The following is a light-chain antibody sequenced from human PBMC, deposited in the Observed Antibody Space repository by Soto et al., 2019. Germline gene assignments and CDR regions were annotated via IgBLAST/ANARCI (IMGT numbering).Light chain of an antibody. J-gene: IGLJ1*01. CDR2: EVS. Sequence: QSALTQPASVSGSPGQSITISCTGTSSDVGAYNYVSWYQQHPNKAPKLMIYEVSNQPSGVSNRFSGSKSGNTASLTISGLQAEDEADYYCSSFTSSSTFVFGTGTKLTVL. CDR1: SSDVGAYNY. V-gene: IGLV2-14*01. CDR3: SSFTSSSTFV.